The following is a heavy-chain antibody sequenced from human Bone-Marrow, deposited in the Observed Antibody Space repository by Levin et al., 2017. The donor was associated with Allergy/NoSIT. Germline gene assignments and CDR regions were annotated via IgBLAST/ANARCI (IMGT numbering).Heavy chain of an antibody. V-gene: IGHV3-30*18. CDR2: ISYDGSNK. Sequence: GESLKISCAASGFTFSSYGMHWVRQAPGKGLEWVAVISYDGSNKYYADSVKGRFTISRDNSKNTLYLQMNSLRAEDTAVYYCAKGGDLPRQLELDYWGQGTLVTVSS. D-gene: IGHD1-1*01. CDR1: GFTFSSYG. J-gene: IGHJ4*02. CDR3: AKGGDLPRQLELDY.